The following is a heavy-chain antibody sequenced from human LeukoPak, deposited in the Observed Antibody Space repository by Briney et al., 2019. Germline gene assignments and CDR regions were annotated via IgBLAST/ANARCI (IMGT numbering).Heavy chain of an antibody. CDR1: GFTFSSYG. CDR3: ARDGGYGDHFYFDY. CDR2: ISYDGSNK. D-gene: IGHD4-17*01. Sequence: GGSLRLSCAASGFTFSSYGMHWVRQAPGKGLEWVAVISYDGSNKYYADSVKGRFTISRDNSKNTLYLQMNSLRAEDTAVYYCARDGGYGDHFYFDYWGQGTLVTVSS. V-gene: IGHV3-30*03. J-gene: IGHJ4*02.